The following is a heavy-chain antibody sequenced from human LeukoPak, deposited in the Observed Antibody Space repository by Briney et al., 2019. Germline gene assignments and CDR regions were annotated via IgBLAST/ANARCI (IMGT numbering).Heavy chain of an antibody. Sequence: GESLKISCKGSGYSFTSYWIGWVRQMPGKGLEWMGIIYPGDSDTRYSPSFQGQVTISADKSISTAYLQWSSLKASDTAMYYCARLGSIILDSYNPFDYWGQGTLVTVSS. CDR1: GYSFTSYW. J-gene: IGHJ4*02. CDR3: ARLGSIILDSYNPFDY. D-gene: IGHD5-24*01. CDR2: IYPGDSDT. V-gene: IGHV5-51*01.